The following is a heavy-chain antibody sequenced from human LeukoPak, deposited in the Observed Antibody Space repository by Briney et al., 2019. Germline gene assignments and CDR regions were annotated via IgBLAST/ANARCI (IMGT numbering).Heavy chain of an antibody. CDR1: GYSFTSYW. CDR2: IYPGDSDT. V-gene: IGHV5-51*01. Sequence: GESLKISCKGSGYSFTSYWIGWVRQMPGKGLEWMGSIYPGDSDTRYSPSFQGQVTISADKSIRTAYLQWSSLKASDTAMYYCARLYYYDSSGYYVFDYWGQGTLVTVSS. J-gene: IGHJ4*02. CDR3: ARLYYYDSSGYYVFDY. D-gene: IGHD3-22*01.